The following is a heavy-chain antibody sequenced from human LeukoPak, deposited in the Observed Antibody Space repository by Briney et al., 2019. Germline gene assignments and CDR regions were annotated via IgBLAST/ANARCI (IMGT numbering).Heavy chain of an antibody. CDR2: IYHSGST. Sequence: SQTLSLTCAVSGGSISSGGYSWSWIRQPPGKGLEWIGYIYHSGSTYYNPSLKSRVTISVDRSKNQFSLKLSSVTAADTAVYYCARVVAATPWYNWFDPWGQGTLVTVSS. V-gene: IGHV4-30-2*01. J-gene: IGHJ5*02. D-gene: IGHD2-15*01. CDR1: GGSISSGGYS. CDR3: ARVVAATPWYNWFDP.